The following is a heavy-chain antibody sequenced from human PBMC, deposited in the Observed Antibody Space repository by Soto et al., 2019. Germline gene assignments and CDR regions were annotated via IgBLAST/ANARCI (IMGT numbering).Heavy chain of an antibody. CDR2: ISAYNGNT. CDR3: ARDNSPGGKWLRLATFDS. CDR1: GYTFTSYG. D-gene: IGHD5-12*01. V-gene: IGHV1-18*01. Sequence: QVQLVQSGAEVKKPGASVKVSCKASGYTFTSYGISWVRQAPGQGLEWMGWISAYNGNTNYAQKLQGRVTMTTDTSTSTAYMELRSLRSDDTAVYYCARDNSPGGKWLRLATFDSWGQGTLVTVSS. J-gene: IGHJ4*02.